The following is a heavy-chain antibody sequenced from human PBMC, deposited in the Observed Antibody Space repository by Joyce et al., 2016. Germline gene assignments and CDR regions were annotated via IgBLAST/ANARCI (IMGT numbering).Heavy chain of an antibody. CDR2: MTTNSGNT. D-gene: IGHD7-27*01. CDR3: ARNKYGTGDFDF. CDR1: GYTFTNFD. V-gene: IGHV1-8*01. J-gene: IGHJ4*02. Sequence: QVQLVQSGAEVKKPGASVKVSCKASGYTFTNFDINWVRQAPGQGLEWLGWMTTNSGNTGYAQNFQGRVTMTRDTSISTAYMELSRLRSEDTAVYFCARNKYGTGDFDFWGQGTPVTVSS.